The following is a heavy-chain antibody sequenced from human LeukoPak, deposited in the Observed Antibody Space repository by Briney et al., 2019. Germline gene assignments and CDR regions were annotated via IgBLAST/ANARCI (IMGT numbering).Heavy chain of an antibody. J-gene: IGHJ4*02. CDR3: ARKKLVARGYFDF. Sequence: SETLSLTCTVSGDSISNSGYYWDWIRQSPGKGLEWIGSINHSGTTYYEPSLRSRVTISVDASKNQFSLKLSSVTAADTTIYYCARKKLVARGYFDFWGRGIPVTVSS. D-gene: IGHD6-13*01. CDR2: INHSGTT. CDR1: GDSISNSGYY. V-gene: IGHV4-39*01.